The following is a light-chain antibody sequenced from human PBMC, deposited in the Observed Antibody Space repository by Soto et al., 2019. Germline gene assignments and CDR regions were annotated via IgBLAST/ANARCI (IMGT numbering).Light chain of an antibody. CDR2: GNS. CDR1: SSNIGAGYD. J-gene: IGLJ1*01. CDR3: QSYDSSLSGGV. Sequence: QSVLTQPLSVSGAPGQRVTISCTGSSSNIGAGYDVHWYQQLPGTAPKLLIYGNSNRPSGVPDRFSGSKSGTSASLAITGLQAEDEADYYCQSYDSSLSGGVFGTGTKVTVL. V-gene: IGLV1-40*01.